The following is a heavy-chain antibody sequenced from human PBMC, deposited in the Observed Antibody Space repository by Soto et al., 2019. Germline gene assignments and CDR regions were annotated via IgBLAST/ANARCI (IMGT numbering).Heavy chain of an antibody. CDR3: AREGGGVYCSGGSCYGRYFDY. Sequence: EVQLVETGGALIQPGGSLRLSCAASGFTVSTNYMSWVRQAPGKGLEWGSIIYSGGSTYYADSVNGRFTISRDNSKNTLYLQMNSLKAEDTAVYYCAREGGGVYCSGGSCYGRYFDYWGQGTLVTVSA. J-gene: IGHJ4*02. V-gene: IGHV3-53*02. CDR2: IYSGGST. D-gene: IGHD2-15*01. CDR1: GFTVSTNY.